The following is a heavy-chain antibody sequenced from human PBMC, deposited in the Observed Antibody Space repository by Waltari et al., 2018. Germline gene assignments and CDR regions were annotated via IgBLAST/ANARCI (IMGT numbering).Heavy chain of an antibody. CDR3: ALGGVGPYHPHYYYYYMDV. CDR2: IIPICGTA. CDR1: GGTFSSYA. J-gene: IGHJ6*03. Sequence: QVQLVQSGAAVKKPGSSVKVSCKASGGTFSSYAISWVRQAPGPGLEWMGRIIPICGTANYAQKFQGRVTITADKSTSTAYMELSSLRSEDTAVYYCALGGVGPYHPHYYYYYMDVWGKGTTVTISS. D-gene: IGHD2-2*01. V-gene: IGHV1-69*13.